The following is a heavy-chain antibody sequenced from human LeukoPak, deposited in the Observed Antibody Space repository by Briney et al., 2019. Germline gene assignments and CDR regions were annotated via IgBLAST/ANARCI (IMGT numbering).Heavy chain of an antibody. D-gene: IGHD4-17*01. CDR2: IYYSGST. J-gene: IGHJ6*03. CDR3: ARTLGGDSSWGLSHYYYMDV. V-gene: IGHV4-59*01. CDR1: GGSISSYY. Sequence: KPSETLSLTCTVSGGSISSYYWSWIRQPPGKGLEWIGYIYYSGSTNYNPSLKSRVTISVDTSKNQFSLQLSSVTAADTAVYYCARTLGGDSSWGLSHYYYMDVWGKGTTVTVSS.